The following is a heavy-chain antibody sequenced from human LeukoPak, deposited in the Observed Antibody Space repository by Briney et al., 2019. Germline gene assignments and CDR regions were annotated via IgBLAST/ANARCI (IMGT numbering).Heavy chain of an antibody. V-gene: IGHV3-21*01. CDR1: GFTFSSYT. Sequence: GGSLRLSCPASGFTFSSYTMNWVRQDPGKGLEWVSSISSSSSHIYYADSVKGRFTISKDNAKNSLYLQMNSLRAEDTAVYYCARVVLGTVFFYGRQGTVVTVS. CDR3: ARVVLGTVFFY. CDR2: ISSSSSHI. J-gene: IGHJ4*02. D-gene: IGHD2-8*02.